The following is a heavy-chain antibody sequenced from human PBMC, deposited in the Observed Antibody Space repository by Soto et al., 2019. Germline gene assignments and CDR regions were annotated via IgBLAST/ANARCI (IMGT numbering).Heavy chain of an antibody. D-gene: IGHD3-22*01. CDR3: ARDLIIIMIVVANYYYGMDV. J-gene: IGHJ6*02. V-gene: IGHV1-3*01. CDR1: GYTFTSYA. Sequence: ASVKVSCKASGYTFTSYAMYWVRQAPGQRLEWMGWINAGNGNTKYSQKFQGRVTITRDTSASTAYMELSSLRSEDTAVYYCARDLIIIMIVVANYYYGMDVWGQGTTVSVSS. CDR2: INAGNGNT.